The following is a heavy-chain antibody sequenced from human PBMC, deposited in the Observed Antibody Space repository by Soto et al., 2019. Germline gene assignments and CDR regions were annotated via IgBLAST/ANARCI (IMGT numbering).Heavy chain of an antibody. D-gene: IGHD2-15*01. Sequence: ASVKVSCKASGYTFTSYGISWVRQAPGQGLEWMGWISAYNGNTNYAQKLQGRVTMTTDTSTSTAYMELRSLRSDDTAVYYCARTSGIVVVVAATNGSAPWGQGTLVTVSS. CDR2: ISAYNGNT. CDR1: GYTFTSYG. CDR3: ARTSGIVVVVAATNGSAP. J-gene: IGHJ5*02. V-gene: IGHV1-18*01.